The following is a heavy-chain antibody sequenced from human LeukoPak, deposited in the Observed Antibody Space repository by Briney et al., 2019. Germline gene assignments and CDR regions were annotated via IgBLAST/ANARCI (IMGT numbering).Heavy chain of an antibody. D-gene: IGHD6-19*01. CDR2: IWYDGSNK. V-gene: IGHV3-33*06. CDR1: GFTFSSYG. J-gene: IGHJ4*02. CDR3: AKLFGGWYSSGWYGDY. Sequence: GGSLRLSCAAAGFTFSSYGMHWVRQAPGKGLEWVAVIWYDGSNKYYADSVKGRFTISRDNSKNTLYLQMNSLRAEDTAVYYCAKLFGGWYSSGWYGDYWGQGTLVTVSS.